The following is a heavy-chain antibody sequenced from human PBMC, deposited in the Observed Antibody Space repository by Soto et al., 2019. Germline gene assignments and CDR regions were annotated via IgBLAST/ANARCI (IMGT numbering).Heavy chain of an antibody. D-gene: IGHD3-22*01. CDR1: GFTFGEHY. J-gene: IGHJ4*02. V-gene: IGHV3-72*01. CDR3: VVIYDSSGYYYYFDY. Sequence: GGSLRLSCAASGFTFGEHYMDWVRQAPGKGLEWVGRTRNKANSYTTEYAASVKGRFTISRDDSKNSLYLQMNSLKTEDTAVYYCVVIYDSSGYYYYFDYWGQGTLVTVSS. CDR2: TRNKANSYTT.